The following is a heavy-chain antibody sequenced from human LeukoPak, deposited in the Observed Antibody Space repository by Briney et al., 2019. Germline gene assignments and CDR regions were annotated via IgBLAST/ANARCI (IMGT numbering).Heavy chain of an antibody. Sequence: TGGSLRLSCAASGFTFSSYAMSWVRQAPGKGLEWVSAISGSGGSTYYADSVKGRFTISRDNSKNTLYLQMNSLRAEDTAVYYCAKDSSGRYRISTLGYWGQGTLVTVSS. CDR2: ISGSGGST. J-gene: IGHJ4*02. D-gene: IGHD6-19*01. CDR3: AKDSSGRYRISTLGY. CDR1: GFTFSSYA. V-gene: IGHV3-23*01.